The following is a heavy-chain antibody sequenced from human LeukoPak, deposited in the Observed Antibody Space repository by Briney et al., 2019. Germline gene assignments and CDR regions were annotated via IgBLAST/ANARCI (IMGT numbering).Heavy chain of an antibody. V-gene: IGHV3-33*06. Sequence: GGSLRLSCAASGFTFSSYGMHWVRQAPGKGLEWVAVIWYDGSNKYYADSVKGRFTISRDNSKNTLYLQMNSLRAEDTAVYYCSKARRPYEILTGYEYWGQGTLVTVSS. CDR1: GFTFSSYG. J-gene: IGHJ4*02. CDR3: SKARRPYEILTGYEY. CDR2: IWYDGSNK. D-gene: IGHD3-9*01.